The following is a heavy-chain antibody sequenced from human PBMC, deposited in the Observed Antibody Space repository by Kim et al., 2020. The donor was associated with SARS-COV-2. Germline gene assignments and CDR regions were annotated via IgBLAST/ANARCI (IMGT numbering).Heavy chain of an antibody. CDR3: AGDYYDSSGYPWYFDL. CDR2: INHSGST. Sequence: SETLSLTCAVYGGSFSGYYWSWIRQPPGKGLEWIGEINHSGSTNYNPSLKSRVTISVDTSKNQFSLKLSSVTAADTAVYYCAGDYYDSSGYPWYFDLWGRGTLVTVSS. CDR1: GGSFSGYY. V-gene: IGHV4-34*01. D-gene: IGHD3-22*01. J-gene: IGHJ2*01.